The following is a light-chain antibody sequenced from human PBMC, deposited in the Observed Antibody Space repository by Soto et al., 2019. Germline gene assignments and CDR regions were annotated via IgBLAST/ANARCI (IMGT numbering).Light chain of an antibody. V-gene: IGKV3-20*01. CDR2: GAS. CDR1: QSVSID. Sequence: EIVMTQSPATVPVSPGERVTVSCRASQSVSIDLAWYQQKPGQAPRLLIYGASTRATDIPDRFSGSGSGTDFTLTISRLEPEDFAVYYCQQYGSSRTFGQGTKV. CDR3: QQYGSSRT. J-gene: IGKJ1*01.